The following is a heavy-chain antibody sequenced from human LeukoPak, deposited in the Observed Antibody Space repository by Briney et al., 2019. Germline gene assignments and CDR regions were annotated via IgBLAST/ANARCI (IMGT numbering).Heavy chain of an antibody. CDR3: AKGVLRFLNYFDY. CDR2: ITGSGGST. V-gene: IGHV3-23*01. D-gene: IGHD3-3*01. Sequence: GGSLRLSCAASGFTFSNYAMGWVRQAPGKGLEWVSGITGSGGSTDYADSVKGRFTISRDNSKNTLYLQMNSLRAEDTAVYYCAKGVLRFLNYFDYWGQGTLVTVSS. CDR1: GFTFSNYA. J-gene: IGHJ4*02.